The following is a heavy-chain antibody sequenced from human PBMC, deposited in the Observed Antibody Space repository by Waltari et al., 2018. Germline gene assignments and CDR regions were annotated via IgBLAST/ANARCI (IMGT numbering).Heavy chain of an antibody. Sequence: QVQLHQWGAGLLQPSETLSLTCAVSGESFSGYFWSWLRQPPGKGLEWLGAIHYGVPPNYRPSLQSRLSLSVDTTRKQFSMRLASVTAADTGMYFCARYGEVPPNYFFDFWGQGKLVTVSS. V-gene: IGHV4-34*01. J-gene: IGHJ4*01. CDR2: IHYGVPP. CDR1: GESFSGYF. D-gene: IGHD2-21*01. CDR3: ARYGEVPPNYFFDF.